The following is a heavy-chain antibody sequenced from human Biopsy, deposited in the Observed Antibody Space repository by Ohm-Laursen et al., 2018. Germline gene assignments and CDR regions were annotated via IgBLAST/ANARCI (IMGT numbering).Heavy chain of an antibody. CDR2: IYGGGNPV. D-gene: IGHD1-1*01. J-gene: IGHJ4*02. CDR3: ARDQRGPSLLEAKLTPNYFDY. V-gene: IGHV3-48*03. Sequence: SLRLSCAASGFAFNLYEMNWVRQAPGKGMEWISYIYGGGNPVSYADSVKGRFTISRDNAKNSLYLQMNSLRAEDTAVYYCARDQRGPSLLEAKLTPNYFDYWGRGSLVTVSS. CDR1: GFAFNLYE.